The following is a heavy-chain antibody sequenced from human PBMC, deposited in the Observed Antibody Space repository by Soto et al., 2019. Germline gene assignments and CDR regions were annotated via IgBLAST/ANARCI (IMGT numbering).Heavy chain of an antibody. CDR1: GFTFSDHY. Sequence: EVQVAESGGGLVQPGGSLRLSCVGSGFTFSDHYMDWVRQAPGKGLEWVGRSRDKSQSYTTSYAAPVKDRFTISRDDSKNSLYLKMNSLKTDDTAGYYCVRVIKGGTTSFDPWGQGTLVTVSS. CDR2: SRDKSQSYTT. CDR3: VRVIKGGTTSFDP. V-gene: IGHV3-72*01. D-gene: IGHD1-1*01. J-gene: IGHJ5*02.